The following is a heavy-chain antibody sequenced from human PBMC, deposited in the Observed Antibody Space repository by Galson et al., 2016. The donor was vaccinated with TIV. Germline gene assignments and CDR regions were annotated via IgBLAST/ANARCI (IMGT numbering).Heavy chain of an antibody. CDR2: ITPIFGTT. CDR1: GVIFRNFA. V-gene: IGHV1-69*13. D-gene: IGHD3-22*01. Sequence: SVKVSCKASGVIFRNFAITWVRQAPGQGLEWMGRITPIFGTTKYAQKFQGRVTLTADDSTSTAYMELSFLRSEDTAIYYCARVRGEFYDSSGYYDSWGLGTLVSVSS. CDR3: ARVRGEFYDSSGYYDS. J-gene: IGHJ4*02.